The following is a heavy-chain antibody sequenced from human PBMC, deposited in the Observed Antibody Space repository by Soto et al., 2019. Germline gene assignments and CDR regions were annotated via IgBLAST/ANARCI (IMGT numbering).Heavy chain of an antibody. D-gene: IGHD6-19*01. V-gene: IGHV4-4*02. CDR3: ARGPEGAVARFYYFDY. Sequence: QVQLQESGPGLVKPSGTLSLTCAVSSGSISSSNWWSWVRQPPGKGLEWIGEIYHSGSTNYNPSLKGRVTMSVDKSKSLFSLKLSSVTAADTAVYYCARGPEGAVARFYYFDYWGQGTLVTVSS. CDR1: SGSISSSNW. J-gene: IGHJ4*02. CDR2: IYHSGST.